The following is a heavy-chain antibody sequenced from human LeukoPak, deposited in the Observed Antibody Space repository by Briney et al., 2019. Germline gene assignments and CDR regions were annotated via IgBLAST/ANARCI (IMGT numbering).Heavy chain of an antibody. V-gene: IGHV4-39*07. D-gene: IGHD6-13*01. CDR2: IYYSGST. Sequence: PSETLSLTCTVFGGSISSSSYYWGWIRQPPGKGLEWIGSIYYSGSTYYNPSLKSRVTISVGTSKNQFSLKLSSVTAADTAVYYCARSLWSSSWFDPWGQGTLVTVSS. J-gene: IGHJ5*02. CDR1: GGSISSSSYY. CDR3: ARSLWSSSWFDP.